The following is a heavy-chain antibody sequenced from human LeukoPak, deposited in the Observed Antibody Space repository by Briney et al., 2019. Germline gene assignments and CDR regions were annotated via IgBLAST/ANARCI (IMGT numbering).Heavy chain of an antibody. V-gene: IGHV3-11*04. CDR3: AKEWSAFDI. CDR2: IGGSASNI. J-gene: IGHJ3*02. D-gene: IGHD3-3*01. Sequence: GGSLRLPCAASGLTVTDYYMHWIRQAPGKGLEWVSFIGGSASNIYYADSVKGRFTISRNNAKNSLYLQMNSLRAEDTAVYYCAKEWSAFDIWGQGTMVTVSS. CDR1: GLTVTDYY.